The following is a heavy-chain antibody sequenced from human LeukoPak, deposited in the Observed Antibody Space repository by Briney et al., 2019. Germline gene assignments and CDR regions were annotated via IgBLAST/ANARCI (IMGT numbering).Heavy chain of an antibody. CDR3: ANLHTLNCDY. D-gene: IGHD2-2*02. J-gene: IGHJ4*02. Sequence: PGGSLRLSCAASGFTFSDYAMSWVRQAPGTGLEWVSTISGSGTTYYADSVKGRFTISRDNSNSTLYLQMNSLRPEDTAVYYCANLHTLNCDYGGRGTLATVSS. V-gene: IGHV3-23*01. CDR1: GFTFSDYA. CDR2: ISGSGTT.